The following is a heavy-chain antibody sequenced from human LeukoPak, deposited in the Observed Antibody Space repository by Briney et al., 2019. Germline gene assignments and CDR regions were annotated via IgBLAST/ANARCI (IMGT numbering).Heavy chain of an antibody. CDR3: ARAAYYDILTGYFFDY. V-gene: IGHV1-2*02. Sequence: ASVKVSCKASRYTFTGYYMHWVRQAPGQGLEWMGWINPNSGGTNYAQKFQGRVTMTRDTSISTAYMELSRLRSDDTAVYYCARAAYYDILTGYFFDYWGQGTLVTVSS. CDR2: INPNSGGT. J-gene: IGHJ4*02. CDR1: RYTFTGYY. D-gene: IGHD3-9*01.